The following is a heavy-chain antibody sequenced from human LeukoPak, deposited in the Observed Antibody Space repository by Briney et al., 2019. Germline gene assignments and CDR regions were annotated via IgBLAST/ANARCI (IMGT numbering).Heavy chain of an antibody. V-gene: IGHV1-24*01. CDR1: GYTLTELS. Sequence: ASVKVSCKVSGYTLTELSMHWVRQAPGKGLEWMGGFDPEDGETIYAQKFQGRVTMTEDTSTDTAYMELSSLRSEDTAVYYCATEEAWGGSYNALDIWGQGTMVTVSS. CDR2: FDPEDGET. CDR3: ATEEAWGGSYNALDI. D-gene: IGHD1-26*01. J-gene: IGHJ3*02.